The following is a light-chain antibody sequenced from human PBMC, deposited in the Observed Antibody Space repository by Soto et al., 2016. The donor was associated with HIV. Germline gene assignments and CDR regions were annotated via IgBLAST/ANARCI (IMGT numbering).Light chain of an antibody. CDR1: NIGSKS. Sequence: SYELTQPPSVSVAPGKTANISCGGNNIGSKSVYWYQQKSGQAPVLVVYDDSDRPSGITERFSGSNSGNTATLTISRVEAGDEADYYCQVWDTYTNHFVFGPGTKVTVL. J-gene: IGLJ1*01. CDR3: QVWDTYTNHFV. V-gene: IGLV3-21*03. CDR2: DDS.